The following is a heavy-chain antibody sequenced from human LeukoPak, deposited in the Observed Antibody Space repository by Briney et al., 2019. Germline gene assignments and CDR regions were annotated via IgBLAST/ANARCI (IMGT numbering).Heavy chain of an antibody. CDR3: ARDGVHSGTTDF. J-gene: IGHJ4*02. CDR1: GYTFFSYG. V-gene: IGHV1-18*01. D-gene: IGHD1-1*01. Sequence: ASVKVSCKTSGYTFFSYGITWVRQAPGQGLEWMGWISANNGDTKYAPKFQGRVTMTTESNTRTAYLDVRSLRSGDTAVYYCARDGVHSGTTDFWGQGTLITVAS. CDR2: ISANNGDT.